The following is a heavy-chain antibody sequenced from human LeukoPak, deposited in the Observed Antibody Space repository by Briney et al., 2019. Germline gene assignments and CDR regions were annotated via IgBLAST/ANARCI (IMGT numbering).Heavy chain of an antibody. J-gene: IGHJ5*02. Sequence: SETLSLTCTVSGGSISGFYWGWIRQPPGKGLEWIGFIYYSGSANYNPSLKSRVTMSVDMSKNQFSLKLSSVTAADTAFYYCAREGDDSSGYYGVNWFDPWGQGTLVTVSS. CDR1: GGSISGFY. CDR3: AREGDDSSGYYGVNWFDP. CDR2: IYYSGSA. D-gene: IGHD3-22*01. V-gene: IGHV4-59*01.